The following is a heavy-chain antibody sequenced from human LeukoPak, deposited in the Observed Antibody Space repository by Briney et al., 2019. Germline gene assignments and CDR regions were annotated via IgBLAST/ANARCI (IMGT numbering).Heavy chain of an antibody. CDR2: IDSSGGST. J-gene: IGHJ4*02. CDR1: GFTFSSYA. Sequence: GGSLRLSCAASGFTFSSYAMSWVRQAPGKGLEWVSIIDSSGGSTYYADSVKGRFAISRDNSKNTLSLQLNSLRAEDTAVYYCAKLSGSHPSDYWDQGILVTVSS. D-gene: IGHD1-26*01. CDR3: AKLSGSHPSDY. V-gene: IGHV3-23*01.